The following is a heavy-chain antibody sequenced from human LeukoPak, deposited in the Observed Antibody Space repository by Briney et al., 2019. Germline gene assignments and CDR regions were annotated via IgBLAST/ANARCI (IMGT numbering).Heavy chain of an antibody. J-gene: IGHJ4*02. V-gene: IGHV3-53*01. CDR3: ARLNYYDSSGSFDY. CDR1: GFTVSSNY. CDR2: IYSGGST. D-gene: IGHD3-22*01. Sequence: GSLRLSCAASGFTVSSNYMSWVRQAPGKGLEWVSVIYSGGSTYYADSVKGRFTISRDNSKNTLYLQMNSLRAEDTAVYYCARLNYYDSSGSFDYWGQGTLVTVSS.